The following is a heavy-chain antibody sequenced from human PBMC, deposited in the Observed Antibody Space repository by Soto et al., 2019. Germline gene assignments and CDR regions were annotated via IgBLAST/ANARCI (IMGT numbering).Heavy chain of an antibody. CDR3: ATGAGSSWYGYYYGMDV. CDR2: INYSGST. J-gene: IGHJ6*02. V-gene: IGHV4-61*01. D-gene: IGHD6-13*01. Sequence: SETLSLTCTVSGGSVSSGSYYWSWIRQPPGKGLGWIGYINYSGSTNYNPSLKSRVTISVDTSKNQFSLKLSSVTAADTAVYYCATGAGSSWYGYYYGMDVWGQGTTVTVS. CDR1: GGSVSSGSYY.